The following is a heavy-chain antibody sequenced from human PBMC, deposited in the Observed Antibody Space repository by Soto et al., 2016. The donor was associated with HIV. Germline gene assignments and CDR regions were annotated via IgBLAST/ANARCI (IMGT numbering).Heavy chain of an antibody. CDR1: GFTFSSYA. Sequence: EVQLLESGGGLVQPGGSLRLSCAASGFTFSSYAMSWVRQAPGKGLEWVSAISGSGGSTYYADSVKGRFTISRDNSKNTLYLQMNSLRAEDTAVYYCAKVWGLGYSSGWGRFDYWGQGTLVTVSS. CDR3: AKVWGLGYSSGWGRFDY. V-gene: IGHV3-23*01. CDR2: ISGSGGST. D-gene: IGHD6-19*01. J-gene: IGHJ4*02.